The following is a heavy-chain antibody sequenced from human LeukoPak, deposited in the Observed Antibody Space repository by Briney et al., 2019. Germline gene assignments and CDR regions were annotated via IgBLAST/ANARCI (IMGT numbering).Heavy chain of an antibody. Sequence: GGSLRLSCAASGFTFSSYAMSWVRQAPGKGLEWVSYVSSSGSTLYYADSVKGRFTISRDNSKNTLYLQMNSLRAEDTAVYYCARDLGCSGGSCLGPDYWGQGTLVTVSS. V-gene: IGHV3-48*01. J-gene: IGHJ4*02. CDR3: ARDLGCSGGSCLGPDY. D-gene: IGHD2-15*01. CDR1: GFTFSSYA. CDR2: VSSSGSTL.